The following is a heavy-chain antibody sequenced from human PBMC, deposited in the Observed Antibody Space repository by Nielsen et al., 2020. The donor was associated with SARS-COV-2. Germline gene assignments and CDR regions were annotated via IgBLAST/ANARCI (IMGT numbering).Heavy chain of an antibody. CDR2: TFHRSKWFN. CDR1: GDSVSSDSAA. J-gene: IGHJ3*02. CDR3: SRSSWNDVRDAFDI. D-gene: IGHD1-1*01. V-gene: IGHV6-1*01. Sequence: SQTLSLTCAISGDSVSSDSAAWNWIRQSPSRGLEWLGRTFHRSKWFNDYAISVKSRITISPDTSKNQFSLQLNSVTPEDTAVYYCSRSSWNDVRDAFDIWGQGAPVTVSS.